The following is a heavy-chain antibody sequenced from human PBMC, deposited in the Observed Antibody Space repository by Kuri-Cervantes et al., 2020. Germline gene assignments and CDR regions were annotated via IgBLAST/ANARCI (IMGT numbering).Heavy chain of an antibody. Sequence: SETLSLTCTVSGGSISSGDYYWSWIRQPPGKGLEWIGYIYYSGSTYYNPSLKSRVTISVDTSKNQFSLKLSSVTAADTAVYYCASMVRGASYYFDYWGQGTLVTVSS. V-gene: IGHV4-30-4*01. J-gene: IGHJ4*02. CDR2: IYYSGST. D-gene: IGHD3-10*01. CDR3: ASMVRGASYYFDY. CDR1: GGSISSGDYY.